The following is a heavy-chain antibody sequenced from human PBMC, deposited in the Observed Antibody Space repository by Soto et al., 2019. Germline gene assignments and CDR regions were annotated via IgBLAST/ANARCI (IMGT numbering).Heavy chain of an antibody. CDR2: IDPSDSYT. V-gene: IGHV5-10-1*01. J-gene: IGHJ3*02. D-gene: IGHD6-19*01. Sequence: PVESLKISCKGSGYSFTSYWISWVRQMPGKGLEWMGRIDPSDSYTNYSPSFQGHVTISADKSISTAYLQWSSLKASDTAMYYCARPGLAVADLGAFDTWGQGTMVTVSS. CDR1: GYSFTSYW. CDR3: ARPGLAVADLGAFDT.